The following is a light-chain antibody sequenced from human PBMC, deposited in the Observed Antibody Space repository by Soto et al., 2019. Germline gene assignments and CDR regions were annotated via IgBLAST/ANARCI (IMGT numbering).Light chain of an antibody. CDR1: QSVSSN. J-gene: IGKJ1*01. V-gene: IGKV3-20*01. CDR2: GAS. CDR3: QQYGGSPRT. Sequence: ENVLTQSPGTLSLSPGERATLSCRASQSVSSNLAWYQQKPGQAPRLLIYGASSRATGIPDRFSGSGSGTDFTLTINTLEPEDFAVYYCQQYGGSPRTVGQGTKVDIK.